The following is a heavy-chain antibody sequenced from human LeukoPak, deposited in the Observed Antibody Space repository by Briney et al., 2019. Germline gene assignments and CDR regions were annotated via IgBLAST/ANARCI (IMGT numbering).Heavy chain of an antibody. J-gene: IGHJ4*02. CDR3: ARDDGGGYHYSSGSYKAIMPMPFDY. V-gene: IGHV3-7*01. CDR1: GFTFSSYW. Sequence: GGSLRLSCAASGFTFSSYWMSWVRQAPGKGLEWVANIKQDGSEKYYVDSVKGRFTISRDNAKNSLYLQMNSLRAEDTAVYYCARDDGGGYHYSSGSYKAIMPMPFDYWGQGTLVTVSS. D-gene: IGHD3-10*01. CDR2: IKQDGSEK.